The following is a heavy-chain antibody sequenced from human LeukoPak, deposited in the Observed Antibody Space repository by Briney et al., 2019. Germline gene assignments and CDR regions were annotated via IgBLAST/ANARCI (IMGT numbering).Heavy chain of an antibody. CDR3: ARGPLTRSGYSFDY. D-gene: IGHD3-22*01. Sequence: SETLSLTCTVSGGSINSYYWSWIRQPPGKGLEWIGYIYCSGSTNYNPSLKSRVTISVDTSKNQFSLKLSSVTAADTAVYYCARGPLTRSGYSFDYWGQGTLVTVSS. CDR1: GGSINSYY. CDR2: IYCSGST. V-gene: IGHV4-59*01. J-gene: IGHJ4*02.